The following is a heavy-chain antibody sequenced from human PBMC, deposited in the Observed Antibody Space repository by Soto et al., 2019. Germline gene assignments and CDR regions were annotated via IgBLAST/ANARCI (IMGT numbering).Heavy chain of an antibody. Sequence: LSLTCAVYGGSFSGYYWSWIRQPPGKGLEWIGEINHSGSTNYNPSLKSRVTISVDTSKNQFSLKLSSVTAADTAVYYCARSLWFGELGGFDYWGQGTLVTVSS. J-gene: IGHJ4*02. V-gene: IGHV4-34*01. D-gene: IGHD3-10*01. CDR3: ARSLWFGELGGFDY. CDR1: GGSFSGYY. CDR2: INHSGST.